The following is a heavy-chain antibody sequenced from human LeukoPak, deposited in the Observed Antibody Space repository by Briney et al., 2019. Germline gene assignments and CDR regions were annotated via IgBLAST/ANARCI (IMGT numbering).Heavy chain of an antibody. CDR3: VRDSYTNTWHFQGEDY. V-gene: IGHV3-9*01. CDR1: GFTFDDYA. Sequence: GRSLRLSCVASGFTFDDYAMHWVRQAPGKGLEWVSGISWNSGSIGYAGSVKGRFTISRDNAESTLFLQMNSLRAEDTAVYYCVRDSYTNTWHFQGEDYWGQGTLVTVSS. CDR2: ISWNSGSI. D-gene: IGHD2/OR15-2a*01. J-gene: IGHJ4*02.